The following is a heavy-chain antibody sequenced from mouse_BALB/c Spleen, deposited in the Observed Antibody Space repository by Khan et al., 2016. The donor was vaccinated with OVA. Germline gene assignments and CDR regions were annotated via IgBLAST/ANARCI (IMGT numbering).Heavy chain of an antibody. J-gene: IGHJ4*01. CDR3: ARSKYSGNSHYAIDY. V-gene: IGHV1S41*01. D-gene: IGHD1-1*01. Sequence: DLVKPGASVTLSCKVSGFTFTSYWINWIKQRPGQGLEWVGHIGPGSGNTYYNEIFKGKVTLTVDTTSSTAFIMLSSLSSEDTAVYFCARSKYSGNSHYAIDYWGQGTSVTVSS. CDR1: GFTFTSYW. CDR2: IGPGSGNT.